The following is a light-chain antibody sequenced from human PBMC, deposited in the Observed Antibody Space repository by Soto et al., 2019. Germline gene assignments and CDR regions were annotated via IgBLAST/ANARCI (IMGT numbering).Light chain of an antibody. CDR2: GVS. Sequence: EIVMTQSPATLSVSPGEGATLSCRASQSVSSNLAWYQQKPGQAPRLLIYGVSTRATGIPARFSGSGSGTEFTLTISSLQSEDFAVYFCQQYNNWPPWTFGQGTKVDIK. CDR3: QQYNNWPPWT. CDR1: QSVSSN. V-gene: IGKV3-15*01. J-gene: IGKJ1*01.